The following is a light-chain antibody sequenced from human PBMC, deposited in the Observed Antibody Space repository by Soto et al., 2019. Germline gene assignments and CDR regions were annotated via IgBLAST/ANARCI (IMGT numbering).Light chain of an antibody. J-gene: IGKJ1*01. CDR3: QKYNSARWT. V-gene: IGKV1-27*01. Sequence: DIQMTQSPSSLSASVGDRVTITCRASQGISNYLAWYQQKPGKVPKLLIYAASTLQSGVPSRFSGSGSGTAFTLTITSLQPEDVATYYCQKYNSARWTFGQGTKVEIK. CDR1: QGISNY. CDR2: AAS.